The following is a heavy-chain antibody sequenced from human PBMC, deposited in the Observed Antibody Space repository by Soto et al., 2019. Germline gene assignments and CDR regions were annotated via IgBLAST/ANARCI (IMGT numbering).Heavy chain of an antibody. V-gene: IGHV3-48*01. CDR2: ISSSSSTI. CDR3: AREGDGRELILRL. D-gene: IGHD1-26*01. Sequence: GGSLRLSCAASGFTFSSYSMNWVRQAPGKGLEWVSYISSSSSTIYYADSVKGRFTISRDNAKNSLYLQMNSLRAEDTAVYYCAREGDGRELILRLWGQGTLVTVSS. CDR1: GFTFSSYS. J-gene: IGHJ4*02.